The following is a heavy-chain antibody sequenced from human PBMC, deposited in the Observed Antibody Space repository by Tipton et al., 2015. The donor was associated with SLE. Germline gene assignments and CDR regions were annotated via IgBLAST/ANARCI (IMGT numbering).Heavy chain of an antibody. CDR3: ARANERFLEWSPPDY. CDR2: IYYDGMT. D-gene: IGHD3-3*01. V-gene: IGHV4-39*07. CDR1: GGSISETIYY. J-gene: IGHJ4*02. Sequence: TLSLTCTVSGGSISETIYYWGWIRQPPGKGLEWIGSIYYDGMTYPDPSLKSRVTMSVDTSKNQFSLSLSSVTAADTAVYFCARANERFLEWSPPDYWGPGALVTVSS.